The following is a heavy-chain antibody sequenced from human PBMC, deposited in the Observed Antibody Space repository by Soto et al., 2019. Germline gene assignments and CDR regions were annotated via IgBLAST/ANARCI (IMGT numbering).Heavy chain of an antibody. V-gene: IGHV1-69*02. CDR2: IIPILGIA. D-gene: IGHD6-19*01. CDR3: AKIAVGGTGYFDS. J-gene: IGHJ4*02. CDR1: GGTFSSYT. Sequence: QVQLVQSGAEVKKPGSSVKVSCKASGGTFSSYTISWVRQAPGQGLEWMGRIIPILGIAHYAQKFQGRVTITANKPTSTANMERGSVSCEDTAGYYCAKIAVGGTGYFDSWAQEPLLPVSS.